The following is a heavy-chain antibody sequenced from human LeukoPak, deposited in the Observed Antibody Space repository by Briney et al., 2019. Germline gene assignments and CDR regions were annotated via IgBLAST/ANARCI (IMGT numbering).Heavy chain of an antibody. J-gene: IGHJ4*02. D-gene: IGHD3-16*01. CDR3: ARQFGYV. V-gene: IGHV4-39*01. Sequence: PSETLPLTCTVSGGSISSSSYYWGWIRQPPGKGLEWIGSIYYSGSTYYNPSLKSRVTISVDTSKNQFSLKLSSVTAADTAVYYCARQFGYVWGQGTLVTVSS. CDR2: IYYSGST. CDR1: GGSISSSSYY.